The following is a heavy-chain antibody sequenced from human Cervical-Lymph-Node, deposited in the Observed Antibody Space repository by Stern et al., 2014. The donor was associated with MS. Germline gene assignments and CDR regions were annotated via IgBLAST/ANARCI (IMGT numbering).Heavy chain of an antibody. J-gene: IGHJ5*02. V-gene: IGHV1-69*01. D-gene: IGHD6-13*01. Sequence: VQLVHSGAEETKPGSSGKVSCKASGGTFSKFPSSWVRQAPGQGLEWMEGIFPVFGTPTYAQEFRGRVTITADVSTSTVYMELSSLRSDDTAVYYCALSSETSDRWYSLGYDLWGQGTLVTVSS. CDR3: ALSSETSDRWYSLGYDL. CDR1: GGTFSKFP. CDR2: IFPVFGTP.